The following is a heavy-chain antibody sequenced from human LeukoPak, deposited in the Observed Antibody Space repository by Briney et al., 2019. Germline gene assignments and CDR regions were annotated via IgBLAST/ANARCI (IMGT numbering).Heavy chain of an antibody. V-gene: IGHV3-21*01. CDR2: ISSSSSYI. Sequence: PGGSLRLSCAASGFTFSSYSMNWVRQAPGKGLEWVSSISSSSSYIYYADSVKGRFTISRDNAKNSLYLQMNSLRAEDTAVYYCARDNPGGSYRWSWFDPWGQGTLVTVSS. D-gene: IGHD1-26*01. J-gene: IGHJ5*02. CDR3: ARDNPGGSYRWSWFDP. CDR1: GFTFSSYS.